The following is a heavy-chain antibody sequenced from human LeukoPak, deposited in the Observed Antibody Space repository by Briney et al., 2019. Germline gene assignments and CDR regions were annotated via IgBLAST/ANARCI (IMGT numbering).Heavy chain of an antibody. V-gene: IGHV1-69*13. Sequence: ASVKVSCKASGGTFSSYAISWVRQAPGQGLEWMGRIIPIFGTANYAQKFQGRVTITADESTSTAYMELSSLRSEDTAVYYCAREGIESRSYDFWSGYSDNWFDPWGQGTLVTVSS. J-gene: IGHJ5*02. D-gene: IGHD3-3*01. CDR1: GGTFSSYA. CDR3: AREGIESRSYDFWSGYSDNWFDP. CDR2: IIPIFGTA.